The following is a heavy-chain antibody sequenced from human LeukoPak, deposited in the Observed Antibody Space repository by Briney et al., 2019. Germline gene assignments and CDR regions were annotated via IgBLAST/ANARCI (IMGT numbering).Heavy chain of an antibody. J-gene: IGHJ6*02. CDR3: ARASIKGYCSSTSCYEGAHYYYGMDV. CDR1: GGTFTSYA. CDR2: IIPIFGTA. V-gene: IGHV1-69*05. Sequence: SVKVSCKAAGGTFTSYAISWVRRAPGQGLEWMGGIIPIFGTANYAQKLQGRVTITTDESTSTAYMELSSLRSEDTAMYYCARASIKGYCSSTSCYEGAHYYYGMDVWGQGTTVSVSS. D-gene: IGHD2-2*01.